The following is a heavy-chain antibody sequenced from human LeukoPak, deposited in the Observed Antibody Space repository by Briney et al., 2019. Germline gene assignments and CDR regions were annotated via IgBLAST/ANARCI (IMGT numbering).Heavy chain of an antibody. CDR3: ARSYGSGPVWDY. CDR2: ISGSGGST. CDR1: GFTFSSYA. Sequence: GGSLRLSCAASGFTFSSYAMSWVRQAPGKGLEWVSAISGSGGSTYYADSVKGRFTISRDNPKNTLYLQMNSLRAEDTAVYYCARSYGSGPVWDYWGQGTLVTVSS. D-gene: IGHD3-10*01. V-gene: IGHV3-23*01. J-gene: IGHJ4*02.